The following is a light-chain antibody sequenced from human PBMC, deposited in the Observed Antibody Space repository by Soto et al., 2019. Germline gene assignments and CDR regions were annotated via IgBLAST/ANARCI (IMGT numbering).Light chain of an antibody. V-gene: IGKV3-15*01. J-gene: IGKJ1*01. Sequence: EIVLTQSPATLSLSPGERATLSCRASQSVSSYLAWYQQKPGQAPRILMYDASTRATGISARFSGSGSGTEFTLTISSLQSEDFAVYYCQQYHNWPITFGQGTKVDIK. CDR3: QQYHNWPIT. CDR2: DAS. CDR1: QSVSSY.